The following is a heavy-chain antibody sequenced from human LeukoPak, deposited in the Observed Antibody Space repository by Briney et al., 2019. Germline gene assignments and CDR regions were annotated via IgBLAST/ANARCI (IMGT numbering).Heavy chain of an antibody. D-gene: IGHD3-10*01. CDR1: GYTFTSYG. V-gene: IGHV1-18*01. J-gene: IGHJ4*02. Sequence: ASVKVSCKASGYTFTSYGISWVRQAPGQGLEWMGWITAYNDNTNYAQKLQGRVAMTTDTSTSTAYMELRSLRSDDTAVYYCARALLWFGEPSHIDYWGQGTLVTASS. CDR2: ITAYNDNT. CDR3: ARALLWFGEPSHIDY.